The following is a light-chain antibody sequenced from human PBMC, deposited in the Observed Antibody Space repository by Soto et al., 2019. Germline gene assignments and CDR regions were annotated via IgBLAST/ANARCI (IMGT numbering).Light chain of an antibody. J-gene: IGKJ1*01. CDR1: QSVSSN. CDR2: GAS. Sequence: EIVMTQSPATLSVSPGERATLSCRASQSVSSNLAWYQQQPGQAPRLLIYGASTRATGIPARFSGSGSGTEFTLTISSLQSEDFAVYYCQQYNNWPVFGQGTKVEIK. CDR3: QQYNNWPV. V-gene: IGKV3-15*01.